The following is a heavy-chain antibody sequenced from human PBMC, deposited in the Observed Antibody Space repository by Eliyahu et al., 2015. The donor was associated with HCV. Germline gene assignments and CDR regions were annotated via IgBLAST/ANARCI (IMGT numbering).Heavy chain of an antibody. V-gene: IGHV4-31*02. CDR2: IDYSGKT. D-gene: IGHD3-3*01. CDR3: ARGDEWPRVFY. Sequence: LEWIGYIDYSGKTNYNPSLKSRLVISVDTSKNQFSLSLRSVTAADTATYSCARGDEWPRVFYWGLGTLVTVS. J-gene: IGHJ4*02.